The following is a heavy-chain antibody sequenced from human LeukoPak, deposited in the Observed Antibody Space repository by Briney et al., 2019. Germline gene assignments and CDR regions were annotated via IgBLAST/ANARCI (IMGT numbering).Heavy chain of an antibody. CDR1: GFSFSDYY. CDR2: ISTSSHMI. V-gene: IGHV3-11*01. Sequence: GGSLRLSCEASGFSFSDYYMTWIGQAPGKGLEWISYISTSSHMIYYADSVKGRFTISRDNAKNSLYLQMNSLRAEDTAVYYCGRDGSGSPDYWGQGTLVTVSS. J-gene: IGHJ4*02. CDR3: GRDGSGSPDY. D-gene: IGHD1-26*01.